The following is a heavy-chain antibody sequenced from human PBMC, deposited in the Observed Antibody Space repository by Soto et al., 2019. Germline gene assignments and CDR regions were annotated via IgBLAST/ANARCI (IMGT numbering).Heavy chain of an antibody. Sequence: PGGSLRLSCAASGFTFSNAWMSWVRQAPGKGLEWVGRIKSKTDGGTTDYAAPVKGRFTISRDDSKNTLYLQMNSLKTEDTAVYYCTTDGVVDLELVRSFSPNPFDYWGQGTLVTVSS. CDR1: GFTFSNAW. V-gene: IGHV3-15*01. CDR3: TTDGVVDLELVRSFSPNPFDY. D-gene: IGHD6-6*01. CDR2: IKSKTDGGTT. J-gene: IGHJ4*02.